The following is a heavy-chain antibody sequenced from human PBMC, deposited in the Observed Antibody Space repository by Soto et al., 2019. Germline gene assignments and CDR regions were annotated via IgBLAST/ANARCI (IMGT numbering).Heavy chain of an antibody. J-gene: IGHJ5*02. Sequence: QVQLVQSGAEVKKPGASVKVSCKASGYTFTSYGISWVRQAPGQGLEWMGWISAYNGNTNYAQKLQGRVTMTTDTSTSTAYMERRSLRSDDTAVYYCARDLYEFWSGYPPPNWFDPWGQGTLVTVSS. CDR1: GYTFTSYG. CDR2: ISAYNGNT. CDR3: ARDLYEFWSGYPPPNWFDP. D-gene: IGHD3-3*01. V-gene: IGHV1-18*04.